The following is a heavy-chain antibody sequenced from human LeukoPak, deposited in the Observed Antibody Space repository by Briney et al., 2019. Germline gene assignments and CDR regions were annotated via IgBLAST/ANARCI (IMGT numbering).Heavy chain of an antibody. D-gene: IGHD3-9*01. CDR2: IYYSGSP. V-gene: IGHV4-59*04. CDR3: ARQRETGQFDY. CDR1: GGSISSYY. Sequence: PSETLSLTCTVSGGSISSYYWSWIRQPPGKGLEWIGYIYYSGSPYYNPSLMSRVTMSVDTSKTQFSLELNSMTAADTALYYCARQRETGQFDYWGQGTLVSVSS. J-gene: IGHJ4*02.